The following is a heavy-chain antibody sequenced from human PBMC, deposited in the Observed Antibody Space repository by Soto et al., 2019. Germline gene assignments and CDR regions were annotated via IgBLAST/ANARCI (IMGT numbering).Heavy chain of an antibody. CDR1: GFTFSSYA. CDR3: AKDYYDSSGYYYIDAFDI. D-gene: IGHD3-22*01. V-gene: IGHV3-23*01. J-gene: IGHJ3*02. CDR2: ISGSGGST. Sequence: GGSLRLSCAASGFTFSSYAMSWVRQAPGKGLEWVSAISGSGGSTYYADSVKGRFTISRDNSKNTLYLQMNSLTAEDTAVYYCAKDYYDSSGYYYIDAFDIWGQGTMVTVSS.